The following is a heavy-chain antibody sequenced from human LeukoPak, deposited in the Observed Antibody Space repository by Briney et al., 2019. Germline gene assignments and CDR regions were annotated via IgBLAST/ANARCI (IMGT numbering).Heavy chain of an antibody. CDR2: IRYDGSNK. D-gene: IGHD2-2*01. CDR1: GFTFSSYG. CDR3: AKVNCGVSSTSCYYYYYYMDV. V-gene: IGHV3-30*02. J-gene: IGHJ6*03. Sequence: GGSLRLSCAASGFTFSSYGMQWVRQAPGKGLEWVAFIRYDGSNKYYADSVKGRFTISRDNSKNTLYLQMNSLRAEDTAVYYCAKVNCGVSSTSCYYYYYYMDVWGKGTTVTVSS.